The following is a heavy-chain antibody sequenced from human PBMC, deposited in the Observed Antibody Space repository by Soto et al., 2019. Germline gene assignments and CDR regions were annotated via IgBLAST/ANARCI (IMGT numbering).Heavy chain of an antibody. Sequence: PVKLSRKGVGQGLSGDFSRRGILEPGEGLEGMGGIDHEHGHKNYTQKFQGRLTLTQDTSTDTAYMELSNLRSYDTAVYYCLLESKSSELLSRPLFDSWGRGTLVTVTS. V-gene: IGHV1-24*01. D-gene: IGHD3-10*01. CDR3: LLESKSSELLSRPLFDS. CDR2: IDHEHGHK. J-gene: IGHJ4*02. CDR1: GQGLSGDF.